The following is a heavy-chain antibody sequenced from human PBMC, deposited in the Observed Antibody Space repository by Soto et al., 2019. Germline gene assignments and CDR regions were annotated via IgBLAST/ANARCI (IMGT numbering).Heavy chain of an antibody. V-gene: IGHV6-1*01. CDR3: ARDLGIAVDNYDY. CDR1: GDSVSSNSVS. Sequence: PSQTLSLTCAISGDSVSSNSVSWNWIRQSPSRGLEWLGRTYYRSKWYDDYALSVKSRITINPDTSKNQVSLQLNSVTPDDTAVYYCARDLGIAVDNYDYWGQGTLVTVYS. CDR2: TYYRSKWYD. J-gene: IGHJ4*02. D-gene: IGHD6-19*01.